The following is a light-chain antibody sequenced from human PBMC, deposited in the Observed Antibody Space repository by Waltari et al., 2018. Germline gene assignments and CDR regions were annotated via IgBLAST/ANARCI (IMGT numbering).Light chain of an antibody. CDR2: QDS. CDR1: KLGDKY. Sequence: SYELTQPPSVSVSPGQTASITCSGDKLGDKYACWYQQKPGQSPVLVIYQDSKRPSGIPERFSGSNSGNTATLTISGTQAMDEADYYGQAWDSSTAGGVFGGGTKLTVL. J-gene: IGLJ2*01. CDR3: QAWDSSTAGGV. V-gene: IGLV3-1*01.